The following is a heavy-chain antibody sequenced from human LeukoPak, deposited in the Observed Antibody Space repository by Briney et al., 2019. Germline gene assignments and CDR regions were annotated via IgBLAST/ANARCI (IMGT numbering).Heavy chain of an antibody. V-gene: IGHV4-34*01. D-gene: IGHD3-10*01. CDR3: ARPRYGSGSRYYFDY. CDR2: INHSGST. CDR1: GGSFSGYY. Sequence: SETLSLTCAVYGGSFSGYYWSWIRQPPGKGLEWIGEINHSGSTNYNPSLKSRVTISVDTSKNQFSLKLSSVTAADTAVYYCARPRYGSGSRYYFDYWGQGTLVTVSS. J-gene: IGHJ4*02.